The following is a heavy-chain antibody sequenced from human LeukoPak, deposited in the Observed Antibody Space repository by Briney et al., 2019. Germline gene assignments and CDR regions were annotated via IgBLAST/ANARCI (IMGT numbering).Heavy chain of an antibody. Sequence: SETLSLTCTVSGGSISSYYWSWIRQPPGKGLEWIGEINHSGSTNYNPSLKSRVTISVDTSKNQFSLKLSSVTAADTAVYYCARATKKLITMVRGVTLLDYWGQGTLVTVSS. CDR3: ARATKKLITMVRGVTLLDY. D-gene: IGHD3-10*01. CDR1: GGSISSYY. CDR2: INHSGST. V-gene: IGHV4-34*01. J-gene: IGHJ4*02.